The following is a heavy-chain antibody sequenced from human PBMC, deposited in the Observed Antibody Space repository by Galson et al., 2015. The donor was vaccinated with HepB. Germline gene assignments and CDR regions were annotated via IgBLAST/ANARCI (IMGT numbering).Heavy chain of an antibody. CDR2: ISAYNGNT. D-gene: IGHD3-22*01. Sequence: SVKVSCKASGYTFTSYGISWVRQAPGQGLEWMGWISAYNGNTNYAQKLQGRVTMTTDTSTSTAYMELRSLRSDDTAVYYCARVCDSSGYYSNDYWGQGTTVTVSS. V-gene: IGHV1-18*01. CDR3: ARVCDSSGYYSNDY. J-gene: IGHJ4*03. CDR1: GYTFTSYG.